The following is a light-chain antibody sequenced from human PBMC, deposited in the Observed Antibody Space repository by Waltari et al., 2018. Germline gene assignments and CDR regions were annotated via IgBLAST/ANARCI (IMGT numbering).Light chain of an antibody. CDR3: QHYVRLPAT. CDR2: GAS. J-gene: IGKJ1*01. CDR1: QSIGKY. Sequence: EIVLTQSPGPLSLSPGERATLFCRARQSIGKYLVWYQQKPGQAPRLLIYGASTRATGIPDRFSGGGSGTDFSLSITRLEPEDFAVYYCQHYVRLPATFGQGTTVEI. V-gene: IGKV3-20*01.